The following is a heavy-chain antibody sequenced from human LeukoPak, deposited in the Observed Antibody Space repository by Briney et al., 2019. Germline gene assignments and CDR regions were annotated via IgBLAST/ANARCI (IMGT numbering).Heavy chain of an antibody. CDR1: GGSFSGYY. CDR3: ASLQTTVTEGSDC. J-gene: IGHJ4*02. CDR2: INHSGST. V-gene: IGHV4-34*01. D-gene: IGHD4-17*01. Sequence: PSETLSLTCAVYGGSFSGYYWSWIRQPPGKGLEWIGEINHSGSTNYNPSLKSRVTISVDTSKNQFSLKLSSVTAADTAVYYCASLQTTVTEGSDCWGQGTLVTVFS.